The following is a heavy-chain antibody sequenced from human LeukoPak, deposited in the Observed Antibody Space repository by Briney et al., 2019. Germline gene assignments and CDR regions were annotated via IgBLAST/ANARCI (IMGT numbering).Heavy chain of an antibody. Sequence: GASVKVSCKASGYTFPGYYMHWVRQAPGQGLEWMGWINPNSGGTNYAQKFQGRVTMTRDTSISTAYMELSRLRSDDTAVYYCARELSSSSGKVFDYWGQGTLVTVSS. CDR1: GYTFPGYY. CDR3: ARELSSSSGKVFDY. J-gene: IGHJ4*02. D-gene: IGHD6-6*01. CDR2: INPNSGGT. V-gene: IGHV1-2*02.